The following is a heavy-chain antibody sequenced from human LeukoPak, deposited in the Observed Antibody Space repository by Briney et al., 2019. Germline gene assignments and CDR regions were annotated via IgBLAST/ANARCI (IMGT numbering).Heavy chain of an antibody. Sequence: PSETLSLTCTLSGGSISGFYWSWIRQPPGKGLEWIGYTSHTGSTYYNPSLKSRVTISLDTSKSQFSLTLRSVTAADMAVYYCARAVGYSYPNWFDPWGQGTLVTVSS. V-gene: IGHV4-59*01. CDR1: GGSISGFY. J-gene: IGHJ5*02. CDR3: ARAVGYSYPNWFDP. CDR2: TSHTGST. D-gene: IGHD5-18*01.